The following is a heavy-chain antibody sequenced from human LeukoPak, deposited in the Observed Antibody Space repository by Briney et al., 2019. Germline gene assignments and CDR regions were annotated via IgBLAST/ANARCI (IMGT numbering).Heavy chain of an antibody. J-gene: IGHJ4*01. CDR2: IWYDGSNK. CDR1: GFTFSSYG. V-gene: IGHV3-33*01. CDR3: ARTETAMVSFDY. Sequence: QPGGSLRLSCAASGFTFSSYGMHWVCQAPGKGLEWVAVIWYDGSNKYYADSVKGRFTISRDNSKNTLYLQMNSLRAEDTAVYYCARTETAMVSFDYWGHGTLVTVSS. D-gene: IGHD5-18*01.